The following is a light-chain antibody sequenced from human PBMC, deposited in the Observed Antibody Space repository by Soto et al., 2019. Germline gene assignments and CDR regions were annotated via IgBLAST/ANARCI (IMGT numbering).Light chain of an antibody. CDR2: GVT. CDR1: SSDVGGYNY. Sequence: QSALTQPASVSGSPGQSITISCTGTSSDVGGYNYVSWYQQHPGIAPKLLIYGVTNRPSGVSPRFSGSKSGNTACLTISGLQADDEADYHCRSYTIASTLLYLFGTGTKLPVL. V-gene: IGLV2-14*01. J-gene: IGLJ1*01. CDR3: RSYTIASTLLYL.